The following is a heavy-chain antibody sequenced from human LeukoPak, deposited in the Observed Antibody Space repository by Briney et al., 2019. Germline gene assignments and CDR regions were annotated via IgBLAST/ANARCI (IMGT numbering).Heavy chain of an antibody. Sequence: ASVKVSCKASGYTFTGYYMHWVRQAPGQGLEWMGRINPNSGDTNYAQKFQGRVTMTRDTSISTAYMELSRLRSDDTAVYYCARGGGYDILTGYSPDAFDIWGQGTMVTVSS. D-gene: IGHD3-9*01. CDR2: INPNSGDT. CDR1: GYTFTGYY. CDR3: ARGGGYDILTGYSPDAFDI. V-gene: IGHV1-2*06. J-gene: IGHJ3*02.